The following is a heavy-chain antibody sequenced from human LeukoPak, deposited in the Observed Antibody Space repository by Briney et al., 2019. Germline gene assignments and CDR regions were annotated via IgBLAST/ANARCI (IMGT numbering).Heavy chain of an antibody. J-gene: IGHJ5*02. D-gene: IGHD3-22*01. Sequence: PSETLSLTCTVSGGSISSYYWSWIRQPPGKGLEWIGYIYYSGSTNYNPSLKSRVTISVDTSKNQFSLKLSSVTAADTAVYYCARKTYYYDSSDYGWFDLWGQGTLVAVSS. V-gene: IGHV4-59*01. CDR3: ARKTYYYDSSDYGWFDL. CDR2: IYYSGST. CDR1: GGSISSYY.